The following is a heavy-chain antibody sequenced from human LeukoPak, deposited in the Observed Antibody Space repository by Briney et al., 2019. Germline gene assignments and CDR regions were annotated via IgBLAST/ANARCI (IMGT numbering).Heavy chain of an antibody. CDR2: IYYSGST. CDR3: AREEDETAGSVAL. CDR1: GGSVSSGGYY. Sequence: PSETLSLTCTVSGGSVSSGGYYWSWIRQHPGTGLEWIGYIYYSGSTYYNPSLKSRVTISVDTSKNQFSLKLSSVTAADTAVYYCAREEDETAGSVALWGRGTLVTVSS. D-gene: IGHD2-21*02. J-gene: IGHJ2*01. V-gene: IGHV4-31*03.